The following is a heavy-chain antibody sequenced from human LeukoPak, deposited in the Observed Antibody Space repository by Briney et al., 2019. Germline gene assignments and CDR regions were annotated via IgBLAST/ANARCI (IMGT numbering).Heavy chain of an antibody. CDR2: ISYDGSNK. CDR3: AREESEMATMTRYFDY. J-gene: IGHJ4*02. Sequence: GRSLRLSCAASGFTFSSYAMHWVRQAPGKGLEWVAVISYDGSNKYYADSVKGRFTISRDNSKNTLYLQMNSLRAEDTAVYYCAREESEMATMTRYFDYWGQGTLVTVSS. D-gene: IGHD5-24*01. CDR1: GFTFSSYA. V-gene: IGHV3-30*04.